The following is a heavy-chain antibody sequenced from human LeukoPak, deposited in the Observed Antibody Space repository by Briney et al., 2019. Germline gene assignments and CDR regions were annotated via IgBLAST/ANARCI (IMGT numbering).Heavy chain of an antibody. D-gene: IGHD6-13*01. CDR1: GGSISGSSYY. CDR3: ARGRLRGVIAAAKVSFGY. J-gene: IGHJ4*02. V-gene: IGHV4-39*07. CDR2: IYYSGST. Sequence: SETLSLTCTVSGGSISGSSYYWGWIRQPPGKGLEWIGSIYYSGSTYYNPSLKSRVTISVDTSKNQFSLKLSSVTAADTAVYYCARGRLRGVIAAAKVSFGYWGQGTLVTVSS.